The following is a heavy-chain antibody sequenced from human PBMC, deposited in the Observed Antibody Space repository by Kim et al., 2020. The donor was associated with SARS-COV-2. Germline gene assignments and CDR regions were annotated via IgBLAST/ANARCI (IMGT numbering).Heavy chain of an antibody. CDR3: ARGYVDYGDLYFGY. V-gene: IGHV1-46*01. J-gene: IGHJ4*02. Sequence: QKFQGRVTMTRDTSTSTVYMELSRLRSEDTAVYYCARGYVDYGDLYFGYWGQGTLVTVSS. D-gene: IGHD4-17*01.